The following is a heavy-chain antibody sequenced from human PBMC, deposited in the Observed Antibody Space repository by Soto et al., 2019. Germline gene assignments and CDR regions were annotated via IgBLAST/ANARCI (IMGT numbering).Heavy chain of an antibody. CDR3: SRGGTPVVTPIDY. CDR2: IGTAGDT. CDR1: GFTFSSYD. J-gene: IGHJ4*02. D-gene: IGHD2-15*01. V-gene: IGHV3-13*01. Sequence: EVQLVESGGGLVQPGGSLRLSCAASGFTFSSYDMYWARQATGKGLEWVSTIGTAGDTYYPGSVKGRFTISRENAKNSLYLQMNSMRAEDTAVYYCSRGGTPVVTPIDYWGQGTLVTVSS.